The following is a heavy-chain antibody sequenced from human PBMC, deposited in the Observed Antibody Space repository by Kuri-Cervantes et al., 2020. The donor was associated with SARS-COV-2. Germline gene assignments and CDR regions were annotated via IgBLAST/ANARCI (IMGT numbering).Heavy chain of an antibody. CDR3: TRGDTKNYDYWSGYYAAEWFDP. Sequence: GGSLRLSCAASGFTFNLYGMHWVRQAPGKGLEWMSFISYDGSYTYYADSVKGRFTISRDNSKNTLYLQMKSLRGEDTAVYYCTRGDTKNYDYWSGYYAAEWFDPWGQGVLVTVSS. V-gene: IGHV3-30*03. J-gene: IGHJ5*02. CDR1: GFTFNLYG. D-gene: IGHD3-3*01. CDR2: ISYDGSYT.